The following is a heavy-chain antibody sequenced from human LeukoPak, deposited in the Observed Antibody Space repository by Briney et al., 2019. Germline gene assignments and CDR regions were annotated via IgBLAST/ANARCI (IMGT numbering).Heavy chain of an antibody. J-gene: IGHJ4*02. CDR1: GGTFSSYA. CDR3: AREDYGDRTFDF. D-gene: IGHD4-17*01. V-gene: IGHV1-69*05. Sequence: ASVKVSCKASGGTFSSYAISWVRQAPGQGLEWRGRIIPIFGTANYAQKFQGRVTITMDESTSTAYMELSSLRSEDTAVYYCAREDYGDRTFDFWGQGTLVTVSS. CDR2: IIPIFGTA.